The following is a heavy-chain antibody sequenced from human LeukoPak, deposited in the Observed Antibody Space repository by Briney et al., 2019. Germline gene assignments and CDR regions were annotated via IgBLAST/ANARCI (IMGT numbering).Heavy chain of an antibody. Sequence: SETLSLTCTVSGGSISSYYWSWIRQPPGKGLEWIGYIYYSGSTNYNPFLKSRVTISVDTSKNQFSLKLSSVTAADTAVYYCARETSQKGAHYMDIWGKGTTVTISS. CDR2: IYYSGST. CDR1: GGSISSYY. D-gene: IGHD3-16*01. CDR3: ARETSQKGAHYMDI. V-gene: IGHV4-59*01. J-gene: IGHJ6*03.